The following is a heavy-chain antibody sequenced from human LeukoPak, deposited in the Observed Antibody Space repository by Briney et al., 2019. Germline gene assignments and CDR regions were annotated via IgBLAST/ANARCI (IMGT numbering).Heavy chain of an antibody. V-gene: IGHV5-51*01. Sequence: GESLDTYCQGSGYSFTSYWIGWVRQMPGKGLEWMGIIYPADSNTRYSPSFQGQVTISADKSISTAYLQWSSLKASDTAMYYCARLDSSGYYIDYWGQAALVTDCS. CDR3: ARLDSSGYYIDY. D-gene: IGHD3-22*01. CDR2: IYPADSNT. CDR1: GYSFTSYW. J-gene: IGHJ4*02.